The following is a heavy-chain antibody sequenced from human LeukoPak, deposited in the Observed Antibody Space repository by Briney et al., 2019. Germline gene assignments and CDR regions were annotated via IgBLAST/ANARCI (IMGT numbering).Heavy chain of an antibody. D-gene: IGHD3-10*01. CDR3: AKEWSGNGYVDY. J-gene: IGHJ4*02. Sequence: GGSLSLSCAASGFTFSSYAMSWVRQAPGKGLQWVSAISGGDNSTYYAGSVKGRFTISRDNSKNALYLQMNSLRVEDTAVYYCAKEWSGNGYVDYWGQGTLVTVSS. V-gene: IGHV3-23*01. CDR1: GFTFSSYA. CDR2: ISGGDNST.